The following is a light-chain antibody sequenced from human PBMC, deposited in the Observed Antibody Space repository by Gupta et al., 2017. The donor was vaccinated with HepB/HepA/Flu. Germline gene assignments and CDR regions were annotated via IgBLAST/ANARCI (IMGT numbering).Light chain of an antibody. Sequence: DISLKQSPGTLSLSPGERATLSCRASQSVTRSYLAWYQQKPGQAPRLLIYGASSRATGLPDRFSGSGSGTDFTLTISRLEPEDFAVYYCQQYGSSPRTFGQGTKVEIK. J-gene: IGKJ1*01. CDR3: QQYGSSPRT. CDR2: GAS. CDR1: QSVTRSY. V-gene: IGKV3-20*01.